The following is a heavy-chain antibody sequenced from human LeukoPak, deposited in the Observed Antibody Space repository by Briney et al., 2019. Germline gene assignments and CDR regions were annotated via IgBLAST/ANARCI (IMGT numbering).Heavy chain of an antibody. Sequence: GASVKVSCKASGYTFTGYYMHWVRQAPGQGLEWMGWINPNSGGTNYAQKFQGRVTMTRDTSISTAYMELSRLRSDDTAVYYCARVSFYARYYDSVRWGQGTLVTVSS. CDR2: INPNSGGT. CDR3: ARVSFYARYYDSVR. D-gene: IGHD3-22*01. CDR1: GYTFTGYY. V-gene: IGHV1-2*02. J-gene: IGHJ4*02.